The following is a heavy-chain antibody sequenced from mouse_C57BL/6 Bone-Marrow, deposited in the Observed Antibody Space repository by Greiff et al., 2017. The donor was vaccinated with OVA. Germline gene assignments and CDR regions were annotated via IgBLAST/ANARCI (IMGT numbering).Heavy chain of an antibody. CDR3: ARAGAPRRYFDY. Sequence: VQLQQSGPVLVKPGASVKMSCKASGYTFTDYYMNWVKQSHGKSLEWLGVINPYNGGTSYNQKFKGKATLTVDKSSSTAYMELNSLTSEDSAVYYCARAGAPRRYFDYWGQGTTLTVSS. J-gene: IGHJ2*01. CDR1: GYTFTDYY. CDR2: INPYNGGT. V-gene: IGHV1-19*01.